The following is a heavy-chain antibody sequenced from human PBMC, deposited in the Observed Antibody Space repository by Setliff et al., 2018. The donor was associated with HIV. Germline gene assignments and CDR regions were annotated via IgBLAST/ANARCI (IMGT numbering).Heavy chain of an antibody. J-gene: IGHJ3*02. CDR3: ARREGVRYSTGYYGGSFDI. V-gene: IGHV4-59*08. D-gene: IGHD6-19*01. CDR1: GGSMKPDS. CDR2: IYFNGVT. Sequence: ASETLSLTCTVSGGSMKPDSWSWIRQLPGKGPEWIGFIYFNGVTDYNPSLKSGLIMSLDMSRNQVSRKITSVTAADTAVYYCARREGVRYSTGYYGGSFDIWGQGTMVTVSS.